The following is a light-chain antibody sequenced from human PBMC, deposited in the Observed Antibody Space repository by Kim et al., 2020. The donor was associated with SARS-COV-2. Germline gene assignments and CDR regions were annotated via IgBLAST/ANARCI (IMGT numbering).Light chain of an antibody. V-gene: IGKV3-11*01. Sequence: EIVLTQSPATLSQSPGERATLSCRASQSVSSSLAWYQQKPGQAPRLLIYDASNRATGIPARFSGSGSGTDFTLTISSLEPEGFAVYYCQQRSEWPRTFGQGTKVDIK. J-gene: IGKJ1*01. CDR2: DAS. CDR3: QQRSEWPRT. CDR1: QSVSSS.